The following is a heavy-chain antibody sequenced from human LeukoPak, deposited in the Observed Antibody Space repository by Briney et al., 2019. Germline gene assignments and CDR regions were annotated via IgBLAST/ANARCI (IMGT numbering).Heavy chain of an antibody. Sequence: GGSLRLSCAASGFTFSSYAMSWVRQAPGKGLEWVAAISGSCGSTYYADSVKGRGTISRDNSKNTLYLQMNSLRAEDTAVYYCANDANDYGDLLYFDYWGKGPLVTVSS. V-gene: IGHV3-23*01. CDR2: ISGSCGST. J-gene: IGHJ4*02. D-gene: IGHD4-17*01. CDR1: GFTFSSYA. CDR3: ANDANDYGDLLYFDY.